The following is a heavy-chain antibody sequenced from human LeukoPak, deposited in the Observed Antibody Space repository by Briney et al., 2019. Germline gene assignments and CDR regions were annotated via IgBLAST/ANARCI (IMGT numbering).Heavy chain of an antibody. CDR3: ARDLSSSSFDY. CDR2: ISADGDTK. D-gene: IGHD6-6*01. CDR1: GFTFSSHD. Sequence: RSLRLSCAASGFTFSSHDMHWVRQAPGKGLEWVVVISADGDTKYYADSVKGRFTISRDNAKNSLYLQMNSLRAEDTAVYYCARDLSSSSFDYWGQGTLVTVSS. V-gene: IGHV3-30*03. J-gene: IGHJ4*02.